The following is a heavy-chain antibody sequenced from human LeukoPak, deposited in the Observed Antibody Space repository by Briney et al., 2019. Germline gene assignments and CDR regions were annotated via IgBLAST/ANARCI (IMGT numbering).Heavy chain of an antibody. J-gene: IGHJ4*02. CDR2: IKQDGSEK. CDR1: GFSFSTHW. Sequence: GGSLRFSCAASGFSFSTHWMSWVRQAPGKGLEWVANIKQDGSEKYYVDSVKGRFTISRDNAKNSLYLQMNSLRAEDTAVYYCARGGWYYFNYWGQGTLVTVSS. CDR3: ARGGWYYFNY. V-gene: IGHV3-7*05. D-gene: IGHD6-19*01.